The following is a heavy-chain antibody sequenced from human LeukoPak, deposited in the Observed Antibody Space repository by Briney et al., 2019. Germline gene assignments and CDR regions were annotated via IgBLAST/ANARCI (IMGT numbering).Heavy chain of an antibody. J-gene: IGHJ6*02. CDR1: GFTFSDYY. CDR2: ISNSGSTT. V-gene: IGHV3-11*01. Sequence: GGSLRLSYAASGFTFSDYYMSWIRQAPGKGLEWVSYISNSGSTTYYADSVKGRFTVSRDNAKNSLYLQMNSLRAEDTAVYYCAREVRGYYFYYGMDVWGQGTTVTVSS. CDR3: AREVRGYYFYYGMDV.